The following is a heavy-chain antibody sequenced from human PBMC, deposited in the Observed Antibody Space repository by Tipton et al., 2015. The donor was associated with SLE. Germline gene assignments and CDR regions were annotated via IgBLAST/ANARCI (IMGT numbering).Heavy chain of an antibody. CDR3: ATGGREYYFDY. CDR1: GGSISSSSYY. J-gene: IGHJ4*02. D-gene: IGHD3-10*01. V-gene: IGHV4-39*07. CDR2: IYYSGST. Sequence: TLSLTCTVSGGSISSSSYYWGWIRQPPGKGLEWIGSIYYSGSTYYNPSLKSRVTISVDTSKNQFSLKLSSVTAADTAVYYCATGGREYYFDYWGQGTVVTVSS.